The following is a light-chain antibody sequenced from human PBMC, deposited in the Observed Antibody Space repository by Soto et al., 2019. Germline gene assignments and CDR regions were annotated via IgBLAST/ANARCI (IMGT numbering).Light chain of an antibody. J-gene: IGKJ5*01. Sequence: EIVMTQSPATLSVSPGERATLSCRASQSVSSILAWYQQKPGQAPRLLIYGASTRATGIPARFSGSGSGTDFTLTINRLEPEDSAVYYCQQYGSLITFGQGTRLEIK. V-gene: IGKV3-15*01. CDR3: QQYGSLIT. CDR2: GAS. CDR1: QSVSSI.